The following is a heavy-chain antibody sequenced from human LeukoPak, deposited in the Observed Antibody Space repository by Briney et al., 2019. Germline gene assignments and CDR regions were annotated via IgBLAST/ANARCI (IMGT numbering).Heavy chain of an antibody. CDR1: GFSFSNYG. J-gene: IGHJ4*02. V-gene: IGHV3-33*01. CDR3: ARDTGYSSGWYDY. CDR2: IWYDGSNK. Sequence: PGGSLRLSCAASGFSFSNYGMHWVRQAPGKGLEWVAVIWYDGSNKYYADSVKGRFTISRDNSKNTLYLQMNSLRAEDTSVYSCARDTGYSSGWYDYWGQGTLVTVPS. D-gene: IGHD6-19*01.